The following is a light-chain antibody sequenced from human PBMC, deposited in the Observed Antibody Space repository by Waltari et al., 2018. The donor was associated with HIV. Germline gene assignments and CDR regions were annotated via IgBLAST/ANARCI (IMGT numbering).Light chain of an antibody. CDR2: DVT. CDR3: SSFTTTNNVV. J-gene: IGLJ2*01. CDR1: SSNVGYYNL. V-gene: IGLV2-23*02. Sequence: QSALSQSASVSGSPGQSLTISCTGNSSNVGYYNLVSWYRQCAGNAPELIMFDVTKRPSVISHRFSGSKSGNTASLTISGLQAEDEGTYFCSSFTTTNNVVFGGGTKLTVL.